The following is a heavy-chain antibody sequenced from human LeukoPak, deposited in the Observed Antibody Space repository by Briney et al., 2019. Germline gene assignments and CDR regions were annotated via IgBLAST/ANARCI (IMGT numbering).Heavy chain of an antibody. Sequence: PGGSLRLSCAASGFTFSSYAMHWVRQAPGKGLEWVAVISYDGTNKYYADSVKGRFTISRDNSKNTLYLQMNSLRAEDTAVYYCARDYYDSSGYYYDYWGQGTLVTVPS. J-gene: IGHJ4*02. CDR3: ARDYYDSSGYYYDY. V-gene: IGHV3-30-3*01. D-gene: IGHD3-22*01. CDR2: ISYDGTNK. CDR1: GFTFSSYA.